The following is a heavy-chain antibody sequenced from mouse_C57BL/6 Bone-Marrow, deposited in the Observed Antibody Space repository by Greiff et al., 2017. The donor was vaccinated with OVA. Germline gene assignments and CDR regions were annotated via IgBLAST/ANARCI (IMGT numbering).Heavy chain of an antibody. D-gene: IGHD1-1*01. V-gene: IGHV14-4*01. CDR3: SPYGRFAD. J-gene: IGHJ3*01. Sequence: EVQLQESGAELVRPGASVKLSCTASGFNIKDDYMHWVKQRPEQGLEWIGWIDPENGDTEYASKFQGKATITADTSSNTAYLQLSSLTSEDAAVYYCSPYGRFADWGQGTLVTVSA. CDR1: GFNIKDDY. CDR2: IDPENGDT.